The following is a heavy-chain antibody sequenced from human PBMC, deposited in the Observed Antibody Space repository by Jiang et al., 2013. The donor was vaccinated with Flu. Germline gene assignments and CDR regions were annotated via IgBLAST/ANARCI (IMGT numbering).Heavy chain of an antibody. J-gene: IGHJ4*02. D-gene: IGHD6-19*01. V-gene: IGHV3-30*04. CDR3: AIQSYSSGWYYFDY. Sequence: VQLLESGGGVVQPGRSLRLSCAASGFTFSSYAMHWVRQAPGKGLEWVAVISYDGSNKYYADSVKGRFTISRDNSKNTLYLQMNSLRAEDTAVYYCAIQSYSSGWYYFDYWGQG. CDR1: GFTFSSYA. CDR2: ISYDGSNK.